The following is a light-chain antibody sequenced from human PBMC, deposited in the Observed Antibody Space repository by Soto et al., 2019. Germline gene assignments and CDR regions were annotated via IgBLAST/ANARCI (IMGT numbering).Light chain of an antibody. J-gene: IGLJ1*01. CDR1: SSDIGGYNY. CDR3: SSHAGNNNPFV. CDR2: DVN. Sequence: QSVLTQPPSASGSPGQSVTISCTGTSSDIGGYNYVSWYQQHPGKAPKVMIYDVNKRPSGVPDRFSGSKSGNTGSLTVSGLQAGDEADYYCSSHAGNNNPFVFGTGTKLTVL. V-gene: IGLV2-8*01.